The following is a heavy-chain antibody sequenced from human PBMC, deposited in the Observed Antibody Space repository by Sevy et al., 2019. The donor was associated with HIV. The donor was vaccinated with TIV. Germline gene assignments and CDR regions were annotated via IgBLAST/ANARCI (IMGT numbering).Heavy chain of an antibody. CDR3: AREATYYYGSGSLQFDP. D-gene: IGHD3-10*01. CDR1: GFTFSSYS. Sequence: GGSLRLSCAASGFTFSSYSMNWVRQAPGKGLEWVSYISSSSTIYYADSVKGRFTISRDNAKNSLYLQMNSLRAEDTAVYYCAREATYYYGSGSLQFDPWGQGTLVTVSS. CDR2: ISSSSTI. V-gene: IGHV3-48*01. J-gene: IGHJ5*02.